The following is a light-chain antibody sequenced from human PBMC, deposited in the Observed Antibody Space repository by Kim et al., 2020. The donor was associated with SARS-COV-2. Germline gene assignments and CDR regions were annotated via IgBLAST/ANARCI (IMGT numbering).Light chain of an antibody. V-gene: IGKV3-11*01. J-gene: IGKJ4*01. Sequence: PGKRAPPSCRASQSVSTSLAWYQQRSGQAPRVLIYDASNRATGIPARFSGSGSGTDFTLTISSLQPEDFAVYYCQQRSSWPLTFGGGTKVDIK. CDR2: DAS. CDR3: QQRSSWPLT. CDR1: QSVSTS.